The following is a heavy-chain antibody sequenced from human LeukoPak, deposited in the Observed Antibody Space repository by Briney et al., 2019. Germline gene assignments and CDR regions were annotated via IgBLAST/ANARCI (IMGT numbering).Heavy chain of an antibody. CDR1: GFPFTSYA. CDR2: IGGTGGNT. D-gene: IGHD3-10*01. CDR3: AKYRGFGDGYDS. Sequence: GGSLRLSCAASGFPFTSYAMSWVRQAPGKGLEWVSSIGGTGGNTYYADSVKGRFTISRDNSKNTLYLQMNSLRAEDTAVYYCAKYRGFGDGYDSWGQGTLVTVSS. J-gene: IGHJ4*02. V-gene: IGHV3-23*01.